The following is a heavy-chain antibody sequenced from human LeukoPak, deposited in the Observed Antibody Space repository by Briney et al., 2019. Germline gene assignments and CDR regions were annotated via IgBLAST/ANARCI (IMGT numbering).Heavy chain of an antibody. Sequence: GGSLRLSCAASGFTFSSYEMNWVRQAPGKGLEWVSSISGDGLGTWYADSVRGRFTISRDKPRNTLYLQLNSLRVDDTAVYYCAKGPNFGSWRALDYWGQGSLVTVSS. V-gene: IGHV3-23*01. D-gene: IGHD3-10*01. CDR2: ISGDGLGT. J-gene: IGHJ4*02. CDR3: AKGPNFGSWRALDY. CDR1: GFTFSSYE.